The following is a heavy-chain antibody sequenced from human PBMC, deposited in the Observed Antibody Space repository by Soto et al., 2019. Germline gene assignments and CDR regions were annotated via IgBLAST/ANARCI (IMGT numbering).Heavy chain of an antibody. J-gene: IGHJ4*02. D-gene: IGHD3-3*01. V-gene: IGHV1-69*12. CDR3: ARVSIRATIFEEKGVVYFDY. CDR1: GGTFSSYA. CDR2: IIPIFGTA. Sequence: QVQLVQSGAEVKKPGSSVKVSCKASGGTFSSYAISWVRQAPGQGLEWMGGIIPIFGTANYAQKFQGRVTIPADESTSTAYMELSSLRSEDTAVYYCARVSIRATIFEEKGVVYFDYWGQGTLVTVSS.